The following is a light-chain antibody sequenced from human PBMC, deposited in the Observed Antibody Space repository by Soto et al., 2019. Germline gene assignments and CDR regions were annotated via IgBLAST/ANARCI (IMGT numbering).Light chain of an antibody. CDR3: QQYYSTPPT. Sequence: DIVMTQSPDSLAVSLGERATINCKSSQSLLYSSNNKNYLAWYQQKPGQPPKLLIYWASTREFGVPDRFSGSGSGADFILTISSLQAEDVAVYYCQQYYSTPPTFGQGTKLEIK. V-gene: IGKV4-1*01. CDR1: QSLLYSSNNKNY. CDR2: WAS. J-gene: IGKJ2*01.